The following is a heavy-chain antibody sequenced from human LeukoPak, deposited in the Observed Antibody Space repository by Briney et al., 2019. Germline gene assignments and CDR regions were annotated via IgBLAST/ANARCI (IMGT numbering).Heavy chain of an antibody. D-gene: IGHD3-22*01. CDR2: INHSGST. CDR1: GGSISSSNW. J-gene: IGHJ4*02. Sequence: SGTLSLTCAVSGGSISSSNWWSWIRQPPGKGLEWIGEINHSGSTNYNPSLKSRVTISVDTSKNQFSLKLSSVTAADTAVYYCANRAYYYDSSGYYYYFDYWGQGTLVTVSS. V-gene: IGHV4-4*02. CDR3: ANRAYYYDSSGYYYYFDY.